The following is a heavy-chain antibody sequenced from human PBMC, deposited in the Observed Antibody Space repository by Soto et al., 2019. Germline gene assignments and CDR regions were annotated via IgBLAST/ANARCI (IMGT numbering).Heavy chain of an antibody. J-gene: IGHJ4*02. V-gene: IGHV4-59*08. D-gene: IGHD3-10*01. CDR1: GDSISSYY. CDR2: IYYSGST. CDR3: ARHAMVRGVSFDY. Sequence: PSETLSLTCTVAGDSISSYYWSWIRQPPGKGLEWIGYIYYSGSTNYNPSLKSRVTISVDTSKNQFSLKLSSVTAADTAVYYCARHAMVRGVSFDYWGQGTLVTVSS.